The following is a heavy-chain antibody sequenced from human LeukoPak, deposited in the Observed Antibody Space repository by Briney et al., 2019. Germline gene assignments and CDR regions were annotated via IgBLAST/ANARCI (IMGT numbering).Heavy chain of an antibody. CDR2: ISSGSTNSI. Sequence: GGSLRLSYAASGFTFISYSMSWVRQAPGKGLEWVSYISSGSTNSIYYVDSVKGRFTISRDNAKNSLYLQMNSLRVDDTAVYYCARDGAFDIWGQGTMVTVSS. CDR1: GFTFISYS. CDR3: ARDGAFDI. V-gene: IGHV3-48*04. J-gene: IGHJ3*02.